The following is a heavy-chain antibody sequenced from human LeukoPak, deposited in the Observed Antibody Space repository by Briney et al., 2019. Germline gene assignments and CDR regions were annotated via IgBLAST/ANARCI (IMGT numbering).Heavy chain of an antibody. J-gene: IGHJ6*03. V-gene: IGHV4-39*07. Sequence: SETLSLTCTVSGGSISSSSYYWGWIRQPPGKGLGWIGSIYYSGSTYYNPSLKSRVTISVDTSKNQFSLKLSSVTAADTAVYYCARGRSSMVRGYYYYYYMDVWGKGTTVTISS. CDR1: GGSISSSSYY. D-gene: IGHD3-10*01. CDR2: IYYSGST. CDR3: ARGRSSMVRGYYYYYYMDV.